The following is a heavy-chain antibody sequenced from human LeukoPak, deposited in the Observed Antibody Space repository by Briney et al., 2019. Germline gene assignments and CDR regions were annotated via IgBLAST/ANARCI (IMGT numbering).Heavy chain of an antibody. V-gene: IGHV1-46*01. CDR2: INPSGGST. D-gene: IGHD4-17*01. CDR3: ARVLSGDYHRGDYWYFDL. J-gene: IGHJ2*01. Sequence: ASVKVSCKASGYTYTSYYMHWVRQAPGQGLEWMGIINPSGGSTSYAQKFQGRVTMTRDTSTSTVYMELSSLRSEDTALYYCARVLSGDYHRGDYWYFDLWDRGTLVTVSS. CDR1: GYTYTSYY.